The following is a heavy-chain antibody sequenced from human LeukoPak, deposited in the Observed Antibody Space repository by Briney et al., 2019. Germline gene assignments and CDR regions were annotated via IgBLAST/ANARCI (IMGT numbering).Heavy chain of an antibody. CDR1: GYTFTSYA. J-gene: IGHJ4*02. V-gene: IGHV1-3*01. Sequence: ASVKVSCKASGYTFTSYAVHWVRQAPGQRLEWMGWINACNGNTKYSQNFQGRVTITRDTSASTAYMELSSLRSEDTAVYYCATGSRLDYWGQGTLVTVSS. CDR3: ATGSRLDY. D-gene: IGHD2-15*01. CDR2: INACNGNT.